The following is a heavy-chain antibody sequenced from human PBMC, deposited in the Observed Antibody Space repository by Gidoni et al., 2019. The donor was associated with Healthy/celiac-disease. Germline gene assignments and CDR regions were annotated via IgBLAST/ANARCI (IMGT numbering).Heavy chain of an antibody. D-gene: IGHD2-2*01. J-gene: IGHJ2*01. CDR3: ARGLEDCSSTSCYGAFDL. CDR2: IGTAGDT. V-gene: IGHV3-13*04. CDR1: GFTFSSYD. Sequence: EVQLVESGGGLVQPGGSLSLSCAASGFTFSSYDMHWVRQATGKGLEWVSAIGTAGDTYYPGSVKGRFTISRENAKNSLYLQMNSLRAGDTAVYYCARGLEDCSSTSCYGAFDLWGRGTLVTVSS.